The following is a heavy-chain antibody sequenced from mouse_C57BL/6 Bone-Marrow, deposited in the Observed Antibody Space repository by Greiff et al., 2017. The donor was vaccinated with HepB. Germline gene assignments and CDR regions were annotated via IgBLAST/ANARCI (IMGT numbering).Heavy chain of an antibody. CDR1: GYTFTSYW. V-gene: IGHV1-64*01. J-gene: IGHJ2*01. Sequence: VQLQQPGAELVKPGASVKLSCKASGYTFTSYWMHWVKQRPGQGLEWIGMIHPNSGSTNYNEKFKSKATLTVDKSSSTAYMQLSSLTSEDSAVYYCAIPGSSYYFDYWGQGTTLTVSS. CDR2: IHPNSGST. CDR3: AIPGSSYYFDY. D-gene: IGHD1-1*01.